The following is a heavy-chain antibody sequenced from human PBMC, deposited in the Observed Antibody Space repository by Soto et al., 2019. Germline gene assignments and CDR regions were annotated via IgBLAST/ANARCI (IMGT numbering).Heavy chain of an antibody. D-gene: IGHD3-16*02. CDR2: ISWNSANI. V-gene: IGHV3-9*01. CDR3: ARTLTFGRVIGSPFDY. J-gene: IGHJ4*02. CDR1: IFTFENYA. Sequence: EVQLVESGGGLVRPGRSLRLSCVASIFTFENYAMHWVRQAPGKGLEWVSGISWNSANIEYADSVKGRFTISRDNAKKSLYLQMSILRVEDTAFYYCARTLTFGRVIGSPFDYWGQGTLVSVPS.